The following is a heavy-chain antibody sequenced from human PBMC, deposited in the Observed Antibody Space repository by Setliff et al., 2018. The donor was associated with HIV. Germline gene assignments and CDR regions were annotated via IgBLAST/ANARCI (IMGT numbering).Heavy chain of an antibody. CDR2: IHHSGTT. D-gene: IGHD1-26*01. Sequence: SETLSLTCAVYGGSFSGYYWAWIRQSPGKGLDWIGSIHHSGTTYYNPSLKSRVTISVDTTTNQVSLQVNSVTAVDTAVYYCARVPHRVVGTTTLLYNFDYWGLGTLVTVSS. CDR1: GGSFSGYY. J-gene: IGHJ4*02. V-gene: IGHV4-38-2*01. CDR3: ARVPHRVVGTTTLLYNFDY.